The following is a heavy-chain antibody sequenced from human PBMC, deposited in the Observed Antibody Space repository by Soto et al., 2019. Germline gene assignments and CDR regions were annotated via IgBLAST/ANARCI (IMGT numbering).Heavy chain of an antibody. CDR3: ARESSGSCHDY. Sequence: QVQLVQSGAEVKKPGASVKVSCKASGYTFTSYGISWVRQAPGQGLEWMGWISADNGNSNYAQKLQGRVTMTRDTTTSTADMDLRSLRSDDTAVYYCARESSGSCHDYWGQGTLVTVSS. D-gene: IGHD6-13*01. CDR1: GYTFTSYG. J-gene: IGHJ4*02. V-gene: IGHV1-18*01. CDR2: ISADNGNS.